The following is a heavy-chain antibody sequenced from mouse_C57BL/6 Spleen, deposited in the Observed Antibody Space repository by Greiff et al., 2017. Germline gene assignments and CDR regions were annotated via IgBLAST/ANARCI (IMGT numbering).Heavy chain of an antibody. V-gene: IGHV1-7*01. CDR1: GYTFTSYW. CDR2: INPSSGYT. J-gene: IGHJ4*01. CDR3: ARCDNFDYAMDF. Sequence: QVQLQQSGAELVKPGASVKLSCKASGYTFTSYWMHWVKQRPGQGLEWIGYINPSSGYTKYNQKFKDKATLTADKSSSTAYLQQSNLTYENSAVNYCARCDNFDYAMDFWGTGTSVTVSS.